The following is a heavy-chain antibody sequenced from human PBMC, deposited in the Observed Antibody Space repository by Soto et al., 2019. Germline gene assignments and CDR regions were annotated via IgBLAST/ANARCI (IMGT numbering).Heavy chain of an antibody. J-gene: IGHJ4*02. CDR1: GFTFSSYS. V-gene: IGHV3-21*01. CDR2: ITSSSAFL. CDR3: ARETASGTTNLDY. D-gene: IGHD1-7*01. Sequence: CAASGFTFSSYSMNWVRQAPGKGLEWVSSITSSSAFLYYADSLKGRFTISRDNARNSLYLQMHSLRAEDTAVYYCARETASGTTNLDYWGQGTLVTVSS.